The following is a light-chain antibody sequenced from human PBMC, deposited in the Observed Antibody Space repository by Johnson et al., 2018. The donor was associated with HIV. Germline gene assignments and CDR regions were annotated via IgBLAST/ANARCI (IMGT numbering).Light chain of an antibody. Sequence: QSVLTQPPSVSAAPGQKVTISCSGSNSNIGSNYVSWYQQLPGTAPKLLIYDNNKRPSGIPDRFSGSKSGTSATLGITGLQTGDEADYYCGTWDSGLSGGLYRLGPVTKVTVL. CDR2: DNN. V-gene: IGLV1-51*01. CDR3: GTWDSGLSGGLYR. J-gene: IGLJ1*01. CDR1: NSNIGSNY.